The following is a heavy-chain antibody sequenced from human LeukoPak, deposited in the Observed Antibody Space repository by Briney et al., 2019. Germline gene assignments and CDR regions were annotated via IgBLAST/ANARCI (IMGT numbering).Heavy chain of an antibody. CDR2: IYHSGST. CDR1: GGSISSGGYY. V-gene: IGHV4-30-2*01. Sequence: PSETLSLTCTVSGGSISSGGYYWSWIRQPPGKGLEWIGYIYHSGSTYYNPSLKSRVTISVDRSKNQFSLKLSSVTAADTAVYYCARGRQWLVLRTRGYMDVWGKGTTVTVSS. CDR3: ARGRQWLVLRTRGYMDV. D-gene: IGHD6-19*01. J-gene: IGHJ6*03.